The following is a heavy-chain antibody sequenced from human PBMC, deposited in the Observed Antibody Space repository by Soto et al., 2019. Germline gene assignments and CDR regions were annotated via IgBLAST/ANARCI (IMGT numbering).Heavy chain of an antibody. CDR1: GGSISSYY. J-gene: IGHJ5*02. CDR3: ARAFIAAIGSRVPWFDP. Sequence: PSETLSLTCTVSGGSISSYYWSWIRQPPGKGLEWIGFVYDSGSTSYNSSLKSRLTISVDKSKNQFSLKLSSVTAADTAVYYCARAFIAAIGSRVPWFDPWGQGTLVTV. D-gene: IGHD6-13*01. CDR2: VYDSGST. V-gene: IGHV4-59*12.